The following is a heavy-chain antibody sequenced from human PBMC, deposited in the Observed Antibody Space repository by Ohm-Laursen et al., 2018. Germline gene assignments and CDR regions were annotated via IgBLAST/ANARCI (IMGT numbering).Heavy chain of an antibody. D-gene: IGHD5-18*01. CDR2: IYSTGST. Sequence: SETLSLTCTVSGGSINNYYWSWIRQSAGKGLEWIGRIYSTGSTNYNPSLKSRVTMSVDTSKNQFSLKLSSVTAADTAVYYFARDRYSFARKDAYDIWGQGTMVTVPS. V-gene: IGHV4-4*07. CDR3: ARDRYSFARKDAYDI. CDR1: GGSINNYY. J-gene: IGHJ3*02.